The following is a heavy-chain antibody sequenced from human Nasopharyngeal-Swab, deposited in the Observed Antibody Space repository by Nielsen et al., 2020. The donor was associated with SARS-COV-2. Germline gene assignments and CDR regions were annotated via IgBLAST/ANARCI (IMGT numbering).Heavy chain of an antibody. Sequence: ASVKVSCKASGYTFTSYGISWVRQAPGQGLEWMGWISAYNGNTNYAQKLQGRVTMTTDTSTSTAYMELRSLRSDDTAVYYCARIPRAGYYDSSGQVPYYYGMDVWGQGTTVTVSS. CDR3: ARIPRAGYYDSSGQVPYYYGMDV. V-gene: IGHV1-18*04. D-gene: IGHD3-22*01. J-gene: IGHJ6*02. CDR2: ISAYNGNT. CDR1: GYTFTSYG.